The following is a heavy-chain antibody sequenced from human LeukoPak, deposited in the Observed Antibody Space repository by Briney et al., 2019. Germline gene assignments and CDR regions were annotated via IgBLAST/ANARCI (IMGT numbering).Heavy chain of an antibody. CDR1: GYTFTHHG. D-gene: IGHD2-2*01. J-gene: IGHJ3*02. V-gene: IGHV1-18*01. CDR2: ISAYNGNT. Sequence: ASVKVSCKASGYTFTHHGISWVRQAPGQGLEWMGWISAYNGNTNYAQKLQGRVTMTTDTSTSTAYMELRSLRSDDTAVYYCARAQRRYCSSTSCYLGGEKDAFDIWGQGTMVTVSS. CDR3: ARAQRRYCSSTSCYLGGEKDAFDI.